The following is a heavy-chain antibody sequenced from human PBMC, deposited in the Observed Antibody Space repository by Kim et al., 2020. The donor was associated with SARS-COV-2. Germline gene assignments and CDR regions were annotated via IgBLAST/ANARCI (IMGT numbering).Heavy chain of an antibody. V-gene: IGHV4-39*01. CDR3: ARMRSGGSCLDY. Sequence: YYNPTFKSRVTISVDTAKSQSSLKLSSVTAAYTAVYYCARMRSGGSCLDYWGQGTLVTVSS. D-gene: IGHD2-15*01. J-gene: IGHJ4*02.